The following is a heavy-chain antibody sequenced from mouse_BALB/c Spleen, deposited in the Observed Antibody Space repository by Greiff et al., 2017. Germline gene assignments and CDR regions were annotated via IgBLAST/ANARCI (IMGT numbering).Heavy chain of an antibody. Sequence: QLQESGPELVKPGASVKMSCKASGYTFTSYVMHWVKQKPGQGLEWIGYINPYNDGTKYNEKFKGKATLTSDKSSSTAYMELSSLTSEDSAVYYCARGGYYPYFDYWGQGTTLTVSS. D-gene: IGHD2-3*01. V-gene: IGHV1-14*01. CDR2: INPYNDGT. CDR1: GYTFTSYV. J-gene: IGHJ2*01. CDR3: ARGGYYPYFDY.